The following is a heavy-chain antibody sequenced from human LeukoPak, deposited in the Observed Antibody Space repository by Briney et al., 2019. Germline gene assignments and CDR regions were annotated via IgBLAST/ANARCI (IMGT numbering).Heavy chain of an antibody. CDR3: ARGLTMVRGVIGGYWFDP. CDR1: GGSISSYY. Sequence: SETLSLTCTVSGGSISSYYWSWIRQSPGKGLEWIGDINYSGSTNYNPSLKSRVTMSVDTSKNQFSLKLSSVTAADTAVYYCARGLTMVRGVIGGYWFDPWGQGTLVTVSS. CDR2: INYSGST. V-gene: IGHV4-59*08. D-gene: IGHD3-10*01. J-gene: IGHJ5*02.